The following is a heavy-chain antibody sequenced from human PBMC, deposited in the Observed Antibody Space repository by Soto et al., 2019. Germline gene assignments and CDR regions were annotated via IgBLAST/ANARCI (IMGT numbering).Heavy chain of an antibody. D-gene: IGHD6-13*01. J-gene: IGHJ6*02. CDR1: GGCISSYY. CDR3: ARLVGSSWNKKDYYYYGMDV. Sequence: PSETLSLTCTVSGGCISSYYWSWIRQPPGKGLEWIGYIYYSGSTNYNPSLRRRVTISVDTSKNQFSLKLSSVTAADTAVYYCARLVGSSWNKKDYYYYGMDVWGQGTTVTVSS. CDR2: IYYSGST. V-gene: IGHV4-59*08.